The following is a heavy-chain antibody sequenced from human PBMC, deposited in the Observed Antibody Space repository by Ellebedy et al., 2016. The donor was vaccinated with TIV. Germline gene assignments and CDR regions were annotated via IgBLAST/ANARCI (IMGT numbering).Heavy chain of an antibody. CDR2: ISGSADST. V-gene: IGHV3-23*01. D-gene: IGHD6-19*01. CDR1: GFTFSSYA. Sequence: GESLKISCAASGFTFSSYAMSWVRQTPGKGLEWISAISGSADSTYYAASVKGRFTISRDDSKNSLYLQMNGLRAEDTAVYYCAKSRGWYGDYFDYWGQGTLVTVSS. CDR3: AKSRGWYGDYFDY. J-gene: IGHJ4*02.